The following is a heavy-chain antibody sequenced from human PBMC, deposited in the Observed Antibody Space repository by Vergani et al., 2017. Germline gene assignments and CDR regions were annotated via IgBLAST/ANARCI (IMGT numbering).Heavy chain of an antibody. V-gene: IGHV1-69*01. CDR1: GGTFSSYA. D-gene: IGHD1-1*01. Sequence: QVQLVQSGAEVKKPGSSVKVSCKASGGTFSSYAISWVRQAPGQGLEWMGGIIPIFGTANYAQNFQGRVTITADETTSTAYMELSSLRSEDTAVYYCARDPRIGRTTTMCDYYGRDVWGQGP. CDR2: IIPIFGTA. J-gene: IGHJ6*02. CDR3: ARDPRIGRTTTMCDYYGRDV.